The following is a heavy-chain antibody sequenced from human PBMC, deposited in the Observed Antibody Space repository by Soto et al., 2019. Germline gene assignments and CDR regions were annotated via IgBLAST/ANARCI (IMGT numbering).Heavy chain of an antibody. CDR2: ISGSGGST. V-gene: IGHV3-23*01. J-gene: IGHJ4*02. CDR1: GFTFSSYA. D-gene: IGHD3-22*01. Sequence: EVQLLESGGGLVQPGGSLRLSCAASGFTFSSYAMSWVRQTPGKGLEWVSAISGSGGSTYYADSVKGRFTISRDNSKNTLYLLMNSLRAEDTAVYYCANPSHYYDSSAYAVGWGQGTLVTVSS. CDR3: ANPSHYYDSSAYAVG.